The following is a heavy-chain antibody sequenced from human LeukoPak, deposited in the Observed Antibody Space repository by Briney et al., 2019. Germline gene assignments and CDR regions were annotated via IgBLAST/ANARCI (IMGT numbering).Heavy chain of an antibody. CDR1: GFTFSSYA. CDR3: ARDAYYDFWSGLYFDY. V-gene: IGHV3-30-3*01. CDR2: ISYDGSNK. J-gene: IGHJ4*02. D-gene: IGHD3-3*01. Sequence: GGSLRLSCAASGFTFSSYAMHWVRQAPGKGLEWVAVISYDGSNKYYADSVKGRFTISRDNSKNTLYLQMNSLRAEDTAVYYCARDAYYDFWSGLYFDYWGQGTLVTVSS.